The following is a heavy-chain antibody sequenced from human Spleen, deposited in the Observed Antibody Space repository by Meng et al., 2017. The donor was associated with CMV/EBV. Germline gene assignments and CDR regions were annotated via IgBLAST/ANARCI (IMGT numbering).Heavy chain of an antibody. CDR1: GYTFTGYY. V-gene: IGHV1-2*02. J-gene: IGHJ4*02. CDR3: ARDTSPLRFLEWLLDHYFDY. Sequence: ASVKVSCKASGYTFTGYYMHWVRQAPGQGLEWMGWINPNSGDTNYAQKFQGRVTMTRDTSINTAYMELSRLRSDDTAVYYCARDTSPLRFLEWLLDHYFDYWGQGTLVTVSS. CDR2: INPNSGDT. D-gene: IGHD3-3*01.